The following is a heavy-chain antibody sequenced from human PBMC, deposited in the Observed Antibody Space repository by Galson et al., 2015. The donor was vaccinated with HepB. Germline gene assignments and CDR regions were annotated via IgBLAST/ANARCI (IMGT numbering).Heavy chain of an antibody. CDR2: ISSSGSYI. D-gene: IGHD3-10*01. CDR3: ARALPSGIRGGRVFDH. V-gene: IGHV3-21*03. Sequence: SLRLSCAASGFNFSLYSMNWVRQAPGKGLEWVSSISSSGSYIYYGDSAKGRCTVSRDSAKTSVYLQMNSLRGDDTAVYYCARALPSGIRGGRVFDHWGQGTLVTVSS. CDR1: GFNFSLYS. J-gene: IGHJ4*02.